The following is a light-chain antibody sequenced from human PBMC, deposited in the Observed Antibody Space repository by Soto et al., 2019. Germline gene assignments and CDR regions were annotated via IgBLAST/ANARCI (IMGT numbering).Light chain of an antibody. V-gene: IGKV2-28*01. CDR1: QSLLQTNGYTY. Sequence: DIVMTQSPLSLPVTPGEPASISCRSSQSLLQTNGYTYLDWYLQKPGQSPQLLIYLTSIRASGVPDRFSGSGSGTEFTLKISKVEAEDVGVHYCMQSIQTPPWTFGPGTKVDIK. J-gene: IGKJ1*01. CDR2: LTS. CDR3: MQSIQTPPWT.